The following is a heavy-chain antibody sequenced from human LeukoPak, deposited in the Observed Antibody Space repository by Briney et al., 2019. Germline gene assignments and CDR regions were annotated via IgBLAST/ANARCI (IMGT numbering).Heavy chain of an antibody. J-gene: IGHJ3*02. CDR3: ARAGYYYDSSGPDAFDI. CDR2: ISGSGGST. CDR1: GFTFSSYA. V-gene: IGHV3-23*01. Sequence: GGSLRLSCAASGFTFSSYAMSWVRQAPGKGLEWVSAISGSGGSTYYADSVKGRFTISRDNSKNTLYLQMNSLRAEDTAVYYCARAGYYYDSSGPDAFDIWGQGTMVTVSS. D-gene: IGHD3-22*01.